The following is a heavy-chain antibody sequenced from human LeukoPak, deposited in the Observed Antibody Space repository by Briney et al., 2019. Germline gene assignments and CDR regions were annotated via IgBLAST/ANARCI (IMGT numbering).Heavy chain of an antibody. J-gene: IGHJ4*02. Sequence: PSETLSLTCAVSGGSITSSKYFWGWLRQPPGKELELIGIISYSGSTDYNPSLKSRVTISTDTSKNQFSLKLTSVTAADTAVYYCAGLGVMVLVYQFEYWGRGTPVTVSS. CDR1: GGSITSSKYF. V-gene: IGHV4-39*07. D-gene: IGHD2-8*01. CDR3: AGLGVMVLVYQFEY. CDR2: ISYSGST.